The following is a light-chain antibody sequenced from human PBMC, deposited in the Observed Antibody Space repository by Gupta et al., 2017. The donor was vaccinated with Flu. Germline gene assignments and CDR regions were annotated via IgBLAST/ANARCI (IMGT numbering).Light chain of an antibody. Sequence: QSVLTQPPSVSAAPRQQVTISCSGSSSNIGNNFVSWYQHLPGAAPKLLIYDNNKRPSGIPDRFSGSKSGTSATLGITGLQTGDEADYYCGTWDSSLSAVVFGGGTKVTVL. J-gene: IGLJ2*01. CDR2: DNN. CDR1: SSNIGNNF. V-gene: IGLV1-51*01. CDR3: GTWDSSLSAVV.